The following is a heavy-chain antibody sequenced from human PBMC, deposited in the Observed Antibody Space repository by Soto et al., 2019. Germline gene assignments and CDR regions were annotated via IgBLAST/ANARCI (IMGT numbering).Heavy chain of an antibody. CDR2: IYYSGTT. CDR1: GGSISSGGYY. J-gene: IGHJ6*02. CDR3: AASCVACGGFDYYGMDV. Sequence: QVQLQESGPGLVKPSQTLSLTCTVSGGSISSGGYYWYWIRQHPGKGLEWIGYIYYSGTTYYNPSLKSRVTISVGTSKSQFCLKRISVPAAATAVYYCAASCVACGGFDYYGMDVWGQGTTVTVSS. D-gene: IGHD2-21*01. V-gene: IGHV4-31*03.